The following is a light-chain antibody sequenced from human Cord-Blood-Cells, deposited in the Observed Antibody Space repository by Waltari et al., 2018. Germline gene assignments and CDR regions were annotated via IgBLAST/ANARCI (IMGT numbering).Light chain of an antibody. CDR3: SSYAGSSTWV. CDR1: SSDVGGYNL. J-gene: IGLJ3*02. Sequence: QSALTQPASVSGAPGQSITISCTGTSSDVGGYNLVSWYQQHPGKAPKLVIYEGSKRPSGVSNRFSGSRSGNTASLSISRRQAEDEADYDCSSYAGSSTWVFGGGTTLT. V-gene: IGLV2-23*01. CDR2: EGS.